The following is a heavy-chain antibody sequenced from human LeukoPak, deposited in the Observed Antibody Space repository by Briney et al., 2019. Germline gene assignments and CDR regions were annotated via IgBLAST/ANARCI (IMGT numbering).Heavy chain of an antibody. CDR3: ARDGHGSHWFDP. CDR1: GDSVSSNSAA. D-gene: IGHD3-10*01. J-gene: IGHJ5*02. CDR2: TYYMSKWNT. V-gene: IGHV6-1*01. Sequence: SQTLSLTCAISGDSVSSNSAAWNWIRQSPSRGLEWLGRTYYMSKWNTEYAVSVESRITINPDTSKNQFSLLLSSVTPEDTAVYYCARDGHGSHWFDPWGQGNLVTVSS.